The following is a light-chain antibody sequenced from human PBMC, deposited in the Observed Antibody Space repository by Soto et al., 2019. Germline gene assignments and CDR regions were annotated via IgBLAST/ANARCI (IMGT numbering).Light chain of an antibody. CDR3: AAWDCSLSGVV. V-gene: IGLV1-47*01. J-gene: IGLJ3*02. CDR2: RNV. Sequence: QSVLTQPPSASGTPGQRVTISCSGSSSNIASNSVYWYQHFPGTAPKLLIQRNVQRPSGVPDRFSASKSGTSASLAISGLRSEDEADYYCAAWDCSLSGVVFVGGTQLTVL. CDR1: SSNIASNS.